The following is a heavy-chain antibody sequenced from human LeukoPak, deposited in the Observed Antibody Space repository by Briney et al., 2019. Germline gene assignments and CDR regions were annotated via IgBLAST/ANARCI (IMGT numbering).Heavy chain of an antibody. D-gene: IGHD3-10*01. CDR1: GYTFTGYY. CDR3: ARDRRYYGSGSPRSWFDP. V-gene: IGHV1-2*02. J-gene: IGHJ5*02. CDR2: INPNSGGT. Sequence: ASVKVSCKASGYTFTGYYMHWVRQAPGQGLEWMGWINPNSGGTNYAQKFQGRVTMTRDTSISTAYMELCRLRSDDTAVYYCARDRRYYGSGSPRSWFDPWGQGTLVTVSS.